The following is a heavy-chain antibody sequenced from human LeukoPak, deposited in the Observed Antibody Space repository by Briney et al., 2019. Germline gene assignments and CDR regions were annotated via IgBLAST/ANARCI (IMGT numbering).Heavy chain of an antibody. CDR1: GFTFDDYA. V-gene: IGHV3-43*02. Sequence: GGSLRLSCAASGFTFDDYAMHWVRQAPGKGLEWVSLISGDGGSTYYADSVKGQFTISRGNSKNSLYLQMNSLRTEDTALYYCAKGFPTVTTGYYGMDVWGQGTTVTVSS. CDR3: AKGFPTVTTGYYGMDV. J-gene: IGHJ6*02. D-gene: IGHD4-17*01. CDR2: ISGDGGST.